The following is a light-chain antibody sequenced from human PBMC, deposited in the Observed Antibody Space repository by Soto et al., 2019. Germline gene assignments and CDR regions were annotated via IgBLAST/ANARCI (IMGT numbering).Light chain of an antibody. J-gene: IGKJ1*01. CDR1: QSVSSS. V-gene: IGKV3-20*01. CDR3: QQYDSSPWT. CDR2: DTS. Sequence: EIMMTQSPPPLSVSPGERATLSCRASQSVSSSLAWYQQKPGQAPRLLVYDTSYRATGVPDRFSGSGSGTDFTLTISRLEPEDSAVYYCQQYDSSPWTFGQGTKVDIK.